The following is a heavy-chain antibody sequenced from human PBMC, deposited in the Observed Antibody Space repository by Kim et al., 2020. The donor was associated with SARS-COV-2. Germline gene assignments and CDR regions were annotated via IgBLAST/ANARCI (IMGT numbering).Heavy chain of an antibody. V-gene: IGHV4-34*01. CDR3: AGRFGVVFSY. Sequence: SETLSLTCAVYGGSFSGYYWSWIRQPPGKGLEWIGEINHSGSTNYNPSLKSRVTISVDTSKNQFSLNLNSVTAADTAVYYCAGRFGVVFSYWGQGTLVTVSS. CDR2: INHSGST. CDR1: GGSFSGYY. J-gene: IGHJ4*02. D-gene: IGHD3-3*01.